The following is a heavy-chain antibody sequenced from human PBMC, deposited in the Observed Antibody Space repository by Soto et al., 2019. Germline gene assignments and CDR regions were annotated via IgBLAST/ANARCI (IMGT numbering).Heavy chain of an antibody. D-gene: IGHD1-26*01. Sequence: EVQLLASGGGLVQPGGSLRLSCAASGFTFSSYAISWVRQAPGKGLEWVSVISGSGGSTYYADSVKGRFTISRDNSKNTLYLQMNRLRAEDTAVYYCAKRAWGYFYFDYWGQGTLVTVSS. V-gene: IGHV3-23*01. CDR3: AKRAWGYFYFDY. CDR1: GFTFSSYA. J-gene: IGHJ4*02. CDR2: ISGSGGST.